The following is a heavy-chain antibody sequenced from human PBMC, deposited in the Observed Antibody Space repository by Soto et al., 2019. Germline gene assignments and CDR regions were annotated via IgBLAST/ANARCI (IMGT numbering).Heavy chain of an antibody. CDR1: GDSIRSGIYY. D-gene: IGHD2-8*01. J-gene: IGHJ6*02. CDR2: AYYSGMT. CDR3: ARLPAEGVIAGGARDV. V-gene: IGHV4-39*01. Sequence: SETLSLTCTVSGDSIRSGIYYWGWIRQPPGKGLEWIGSAYYSGMTHYGPSLRGRVTISVDTSKNQFSLRLSSVSAADTATYYCARLPAEGVIAGGARDVWGQGTTVT.